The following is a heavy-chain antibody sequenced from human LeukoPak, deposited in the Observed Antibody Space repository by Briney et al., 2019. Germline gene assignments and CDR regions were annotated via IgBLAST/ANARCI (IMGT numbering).Heavy chain of an antibody. Sequence: SETLSLTCTVSGGSVSSGSYYWSWIRQPPGKGLEWIGYIYYSGSTNYNPSLKSRVTISVDTSKNQFSLKLSSVTAADTAVYYCAGENWNDVEFAFDIWGQGTMVTVSS. V-gene: IGHV4-61*01. CDR1: GGSVSSGSYY. D-gene: IGHD1-1*01. J-gene: IGHJ3*02. CDR3: AGENWNDVEFAFDI. CDR2: IYYSGST.